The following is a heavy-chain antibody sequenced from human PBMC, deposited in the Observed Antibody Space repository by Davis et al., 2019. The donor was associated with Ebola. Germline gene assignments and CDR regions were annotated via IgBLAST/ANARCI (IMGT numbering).Heavy chain of an antibody. V-gene: IGHV4-39*01. Sequence: PSETLSLTCSVSAGSINSIGYYWAWIRQPPGKGLEWIGSIYYTGSTYYNPSLRGQASISVDTSKSQISLKLTSVTAADTAVYYCARHRRSTAHCYANLCSRDGIDYWGQGTLVTVSS. D-gene: IGHD2-2*01. J-gene: IGHJ4*02. CDR2: IYYTGST. CDR1: AGSINSIGYY. CDR3: ARHRRSTAHCYANLCSRDGIDY.